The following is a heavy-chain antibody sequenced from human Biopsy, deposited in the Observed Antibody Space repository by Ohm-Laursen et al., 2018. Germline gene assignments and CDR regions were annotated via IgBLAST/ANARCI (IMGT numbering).Heavy chain of an antibody. D-gene: IGHD3-9*01. CDR3: ATKLTGYFHH. CDR1: GGTFSNYG. CDR2: NIPILGTG. V-gene: IGHV1-69*06. J-gene: IGHJ1*01. Sequence: GASVKVSCKVPGGTFSNYGVNWVRQAPGQGLEWLGGNIPILGTGNYAQKVQDRVTVAADTSTSTATMELRSLRSDDTAVYYCATKLTGYFHHWGQGTLVIVSS.